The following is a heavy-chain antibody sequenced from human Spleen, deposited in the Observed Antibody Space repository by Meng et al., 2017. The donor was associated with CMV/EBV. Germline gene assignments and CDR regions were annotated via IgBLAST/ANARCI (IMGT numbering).Heavy chain of an antibody. CDR1: GFTFSNYE. CDR2: ITGESNSI. V-gene: IGHV3-48*03. D-gene: IGHD3/OR15-3a*01. CDR3: ARGDGDSYDFGALDP. Sequence: GGSLRLSCAASGFTFSNYEMNWVRQAPGKGLEWLSYITGESNSIYYADSVKGRFTISRDNAKNSLYLQMNSLRDEDTAVYYCARGDGDSYDFGALDPWGQGTLVTVSS. J-gene: IGHJ5*02.